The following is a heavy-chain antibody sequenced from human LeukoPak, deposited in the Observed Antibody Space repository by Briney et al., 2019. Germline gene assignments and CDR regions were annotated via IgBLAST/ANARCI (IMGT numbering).Heavy chain of an antibody. V-gene: IGHV3-11*04. CDR2: ISSSGSTI. D-gene: IGHD2-15*01. CDR3: ARDKVVVAANYYYYGMDV. CDR1: GFTFSDYY. Sequence: KPGGSLRLSCAASGFTFSDYYMSWIRQAPGKGLEWVSYISSSGSTIYYADSVKGRFTISRDNAKNSLYLQMNSLRAEDTAVYYCARDKVVVAANYYYYGMDVWGQGITVTVSS. J-gene: IGHJ6*02.